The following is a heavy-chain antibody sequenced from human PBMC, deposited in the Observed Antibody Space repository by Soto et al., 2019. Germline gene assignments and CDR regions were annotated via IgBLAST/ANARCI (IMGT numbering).Heavy chain of an antibody. J-gene: IGHJ4*02. CDR3: ARGLGYYYIWGSYRYRETLSYYFDY. Sequence: LSLTCAVYGGSFSGYYWSWIRQPPGKGLEWIGEINHSGSTNYNPSLKSRVTISVDTSKNQFSLKLSSVTAADTAVYYCARGLGYYYIWGSYRYRETLSYYFDYWGQGTLVTVSS. CDR1: GGSFSGYY. CDR2: INHSGST. V-gene: IGHV4-34*01. D-gene: IGHD3-16*02.